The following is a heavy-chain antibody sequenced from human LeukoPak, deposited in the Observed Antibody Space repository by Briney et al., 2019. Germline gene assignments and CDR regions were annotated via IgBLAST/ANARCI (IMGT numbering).Heavy chain of an antibody. CDR2: ISGSDGRT. J-gene: IGHJ4*02. CDR3: AKESHYSFSRLYYFDY. CDR1: GFTFKNFA. Sequence: GGSLRLSCAASGFTFKNFAMSWVRQTPEKGLEWVSAISGSDGRTFYADSVKGRLTISRDNSENTLSLQMNSLRADDTAMYYCAKESHYSFSRLYYFDYWGLGTLVTASS. V-gene: IGHV3-23*01. D-gene: IGHD3-10*01.